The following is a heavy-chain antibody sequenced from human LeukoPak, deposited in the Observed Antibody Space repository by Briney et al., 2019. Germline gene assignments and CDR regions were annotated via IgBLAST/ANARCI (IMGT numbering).Heavy chain of an antibody. V-gene: IGHV3-64*01. D-gene: IGHD2-21*01. J-gene: IGHJ4*02. Sequence: PGGSLTLSCAASGFTFSSYAMHWVRHAPGKGLEYVSAISSNGGSTYYANSVKGRFTISRDNSKNTLYLQMGSLRAEDMAVYYCARDFGGDPRWGRGTLVTVSS. CDR2: ISSNGGST. CDR3: ARDFGGDPR. CDR1: GFTFSSYA.